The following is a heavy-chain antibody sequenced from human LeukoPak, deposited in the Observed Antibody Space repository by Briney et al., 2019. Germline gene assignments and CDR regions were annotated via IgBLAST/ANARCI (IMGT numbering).Heavy chain of an antibody. CDR3: VKDPSGNYFYFDY. D-gene: IGHD1-26*01. J-gene: IGHJ4*02. V-gene: IGHV3-64D*09. CDR1: GFTFSSFA. Sequence: GGSLRLSCSASGFTFSSFAMFWVRQAPGKGLEYVSGISSDGGRANYADSLKARFTISRDNSKVTLYLQMTSLRPEDTAIYYCVKDPSGNYFYFDYWGQGTLVTVSS. CDR2: ISSDGGRA.